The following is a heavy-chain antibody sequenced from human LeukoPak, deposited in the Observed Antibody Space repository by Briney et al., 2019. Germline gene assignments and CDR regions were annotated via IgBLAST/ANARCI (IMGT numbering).Heavy chain of an antibody. CDR3: ARQCYYDRSGYYGNDAFDI. V-gene: IGHV4-4*09. CDR2: IYTSGST. D-gene: IGHD3-22*01. J-gene: IGHJ3*02. Sequence: SETLSLTCTVSGGSISSYYWSWIRQPPGKGLEWIGYIYTSGSTNYNPSLKSRVTISVDTSKNQFSLKLSSVTAADTAVYYCARQCYYDRSGYYGNDAFDIWGQGTMVTVSS. CDR1: GGSISSYY.